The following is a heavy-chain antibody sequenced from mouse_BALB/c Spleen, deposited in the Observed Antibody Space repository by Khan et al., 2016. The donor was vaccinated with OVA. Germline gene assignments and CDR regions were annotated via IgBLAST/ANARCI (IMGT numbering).Heavy chain of an antibody. CDR2: INTYTGEP. Sequence: QIQLVQSGPELKKPGETVKISCKASGHTFTNFGMNWVKQAPGKGLKWMGWINTYTGEPTYADDFNGRFAFSLEASASTSYLQINNLTNEDTATNINARPPVFSITTDNGGQGTSVTVSS. CDR1: GHTFTNFG. D-gene: IGHD1-1*02. CDR3: ARPPVFSITTDN. J-gene: IGHJ4*01. V-gene: IGHV9-3-1*01.